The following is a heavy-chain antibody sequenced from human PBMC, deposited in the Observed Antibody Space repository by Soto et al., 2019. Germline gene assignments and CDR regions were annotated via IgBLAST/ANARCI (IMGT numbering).Heavy chain of an antibody. D-gene: IGHD2-2*01. CDR2: ISGNDAST. CDR3: ARGRGDSRYDAMDS. V-gene: IGHV3-23*01. CDR1: GFTFSNYA. Sequence: EVQLLESGGGLVQPGGSLRLSCAASGFTFSNYALTWVRQAPGKGLEWVSAISGNDASTYYADSVKGRFTISRDNSKNTLYLQMNSLRVEDTSVYYCARGRGDSRYDAMDSWGQGTLVTVSS. J-gene: IGHJ4*02.